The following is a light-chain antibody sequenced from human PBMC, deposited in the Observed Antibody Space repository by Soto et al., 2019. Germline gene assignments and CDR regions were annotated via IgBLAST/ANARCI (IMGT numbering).Light chain of an antibody. Sequence: EIVLTQSPGTLSLSPGERAILSCRASQSVSSDSLAWYRQKPGQAPRLLVYDASSRATGIPDRVSGSGSGTDFTLPISRLEPEDFAVYYCQQYGSAPRTFGQGTKVEIK. CDR3: QQYGSAPRT. CDR1: QSVSSDS. V-gene: IGKV3-20*01. J-gene: IGKJ1*01. CDR2: DAS.